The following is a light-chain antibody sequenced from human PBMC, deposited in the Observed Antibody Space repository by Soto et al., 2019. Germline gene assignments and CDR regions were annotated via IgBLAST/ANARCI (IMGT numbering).Light chain of an antibody. V-gene: IGLV2-14*03. CDR3: SSYTTTSTLYV. J-gene: IGLJ1*01. CDR1: NSDVGAFNY. CDR2: EVS. Sequence: QSALTQPASVSGSPGQSIAITCTGTNSDVGAFNYVSWYQQHPDKAPKLMIYEVSNRPSGVSNRFSGSKSVNTATLTISGLQTEYEADYYCSSYTTTSTLYVFGTGTKVPVL.